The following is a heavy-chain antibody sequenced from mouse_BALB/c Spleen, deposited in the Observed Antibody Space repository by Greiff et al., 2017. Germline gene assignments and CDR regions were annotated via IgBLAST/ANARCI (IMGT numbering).Heavy chain of an antibody. V-gene: IGHV3-2*02. CDR3: ARALYGSSSFDY. CDR1: GYSITSDYA. Sequence: EVKLLESGPGLVKPSQSLSLTCTVTGYSITSDYAWNWIRQFPGNKLEWMGYISYSGSTSYNPSLKSRISITRDTSKNQFFLQLNSVTTEDTATYYCARALYGSSSFDYWGQGTTLTVSS. D-gene: IGHD1-1*01. CDR2: ISYSGST. J-gene: IGHJ2*01.